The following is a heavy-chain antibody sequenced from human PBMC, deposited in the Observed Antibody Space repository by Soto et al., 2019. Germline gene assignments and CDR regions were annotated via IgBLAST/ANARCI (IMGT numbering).Heavy chain of an antibody. CDR3: ARASSSWYGGDYYYYYGMDV. D-gene: IGHD6-13*01. CDR2: IIPIFGTA. CDR1: GGTFSSYA. V-gene: IGHV1-69*13. Sequence: GASVKVSCKASGGTFSSYAISWVRQAPGQGLEWMGGIIPIFGTANYAQKFQGRVTITADESTSTAYMGLSSLRSEDTAVYYCARASSSWYGGDYYYYYGMDVWGQGTTVT. J-gene: IGHJ6*02.